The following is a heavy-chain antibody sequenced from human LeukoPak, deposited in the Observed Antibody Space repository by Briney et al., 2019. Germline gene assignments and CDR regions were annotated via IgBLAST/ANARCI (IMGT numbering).Heavy chain of an antibody. Sequence: ASVKVSCKASGYTFTGYYIHWVRQAPGQGLEWMGWINPNSGGTNCAQKFQGRVTVTRDTSINTAYMELSRLRSDDTAVYYCAREPPRGRGSYYFDYWGQGTLVTVSS. CDR2: INPNSGGT. CDR3: AREPPRGRGSYYFDY. CDR1: GYTFTGYY. V-gene: IGHV1-2*02. D-gene: IGHD3-10*01. J-gene: IGHJ4*02.